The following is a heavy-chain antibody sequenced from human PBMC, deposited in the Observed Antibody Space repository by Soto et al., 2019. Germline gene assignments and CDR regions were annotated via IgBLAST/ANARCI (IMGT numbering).Heavy chain of an antibody. CDR2: IYSGGST. V-gene: IGHV3-66*01. Sequence: PGGSLRLSCAASGFTVSSNYMSWVRQAPGKGLEWVSVIYSGGSTYYADSVKGRFTISRDNSKNTLYLQMNSLRAEDTAVYYCARDQDFRPDGSGRDGMDVWGQGTTVTVSS. CDR3: ARDQDFRPDGSGRDGMDV. J-gene: IGHJ6*02. D-gene: IGHD3-10*01. CDR1: GFTVSSNY.